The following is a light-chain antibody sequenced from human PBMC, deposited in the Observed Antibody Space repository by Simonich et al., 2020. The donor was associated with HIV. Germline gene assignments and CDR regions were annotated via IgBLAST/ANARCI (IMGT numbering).Light chain of an antibody. Sequence: DIVMTPSPDSLAMSLGERATINCKSSQSVLYRSNNKNYLAWYQQKPGQPPKLLIYWASTRESGVPDRFSGSGSGTDFTLTISSLQAEDVAVYYCQQYYSTPTFGQGTKLEIK. V-gene: IGKV4-1*01. J-gene: IGKJ2*01. CDR3: QQYYSTPT. CDR2: WAS. CDR1: QSVLYRSNNKNY.